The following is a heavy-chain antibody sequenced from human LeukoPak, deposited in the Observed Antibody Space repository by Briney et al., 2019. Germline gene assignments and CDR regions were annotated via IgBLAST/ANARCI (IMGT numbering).Heavy chain of an antibody. D-gene: IGHD4-17*01. V-gene: IGHV3-30*04. CDR2: ISYDGSNK. Sequence: GGSLRLSCAASGFTFSSYAMHWVRQAPGKGLEWVAVISYDGSNKYYADSVEGRFTISRDNSKNTLYLQMNRLRAEDTAVYYCARDWYYGDYGGAFDIWGQGTMVTVSS. CDR3: ARDWYYGDYGGAFDI. CDR1: GFTFSSYA. J-gene: IGHJ3*02.